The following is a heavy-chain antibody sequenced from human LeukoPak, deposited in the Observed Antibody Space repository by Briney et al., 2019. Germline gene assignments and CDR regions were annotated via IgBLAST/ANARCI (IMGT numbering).Heavy chain of an antibody. J-gene: IGHJ4*02. V-gene: IGHV3-74*01. Sequence: GGSLRLSSAASGFTFSGYWMHWVRQAPGKGLVWVSRVNTDGSTTTYADSVKGRFTISRDNAKNTLYLQMNSLRAEDTAVYYCARHRGYSYGSNYFDYWGQGALVTVSS. D-gene: IGHD5-18*01. CDR1: GFTFSGYW. CDR3: ARHRGYSYGSNYFDY. CDR2: VNTDGSTT.